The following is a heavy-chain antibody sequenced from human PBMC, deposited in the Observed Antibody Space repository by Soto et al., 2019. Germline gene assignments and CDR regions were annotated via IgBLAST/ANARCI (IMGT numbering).Heavy chain of an antibody. D-gene: IGHD3-16*01. J-gene: IGHJ4*02. CDR1: GFSLSSSGVG. Sequence: QITLKESGPSLVKPTETLTLTCTFSGFSLSSSGVGVAWIRQSPGKPLEWLALIYWDDDKYTSPSLKSRLTITKDTSKNQLVLLMTNMDPVDTVRYFRVHLLTGGRFDALGQGTLVIVSS. CDR2: IYWDDDK. CDR3: VHLLTGGRFDA. V-gene: IGHV2-5*02.